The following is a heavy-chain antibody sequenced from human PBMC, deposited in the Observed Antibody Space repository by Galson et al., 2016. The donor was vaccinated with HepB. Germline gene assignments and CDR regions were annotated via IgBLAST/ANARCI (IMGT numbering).Heavy chain of an antibody. V-gene: IGHV3-7*01. D-gene: IGHD3-22*01. CDR2: INQDGNEK. CDR3: ARDYYRSADY. CDR1: GFTFSRSW. J-gene: IGHJ4*02. Sequence: LRLSCAVSGFTFSRSWMTWVRQIPGTGLEWVANINQDGNEKYYVDSVKGRFTISRDNAKNSLYLQMNTLRAEDTAVYYCARDYYRSADYWGQGTLVTVSS.